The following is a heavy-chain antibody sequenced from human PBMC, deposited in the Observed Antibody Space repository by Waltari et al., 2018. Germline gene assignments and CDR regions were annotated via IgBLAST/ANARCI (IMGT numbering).Heavy chain of an antibody. Sequence: QVQLQQWGAGLLKPSETLSLTCAVYGGSFSGYYWSWIRQPPGKGLEWIGEINHSGSTNYNPSLKSRVTISVDTSKNQFSLKLSSVTAADTAVYYCASDPYYYDSSGYVHWGQGTLVTVSS. CDR1: GGSFSGYY. CDR2: INHSGST. D-gene: IGHD3-22*01. CDR3: ASDPYYYDSSGYVH. J-gene: IGHJ4*02. V-gene: IGHV4-34*01.